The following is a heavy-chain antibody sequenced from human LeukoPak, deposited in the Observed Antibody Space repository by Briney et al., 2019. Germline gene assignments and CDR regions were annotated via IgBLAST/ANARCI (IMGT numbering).Heavy chain of an antibody. J-gene: IGHJ5*02. CDR2: IIPIFGTA. CDR1: RGTFSSYA. V-gene: IGHV1-69*13. D-gene: IGHD2-15*01. Sequence: ASVKVSCKASRGTFSSYAISWVRQAPGQGLEWMGGIIPIFGTANYAQKFQGRVTITADESTSTAYMELSSLRSEDTAVYYCARDSGAVVVAAPYNWFDPWGQGTLVTVSS. CDR3: ARDSGAVVVAAPYNWFDP.